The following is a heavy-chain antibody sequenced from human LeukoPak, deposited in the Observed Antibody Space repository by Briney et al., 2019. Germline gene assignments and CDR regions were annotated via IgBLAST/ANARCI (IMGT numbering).Heavy chain of an antibody. J-gene: IGHJ3*02. CDR2: IIPIFGTA. V-gene: IGHV1-69*01. CDR1: GGTFSGYA. Sequence: SVKVSCKASGGTFSGYAISWVRQAPGQGLEWMGGIIPIFGTANYAQKFQGRVTITADESTSTAYMELSSLRSEDTAVYYCAKGGNWWLGYPFDIWGQGTMVTVSS. D-gene: IGHD2-8*02. CDR3: AKGGNWWLGYPFDI.